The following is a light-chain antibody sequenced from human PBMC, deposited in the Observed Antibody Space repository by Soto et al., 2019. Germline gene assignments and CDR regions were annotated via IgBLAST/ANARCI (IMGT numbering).Light chain of an antibody. CDR3: FSYSTITTVV. Sequence: QSVLTQPASVSGSPGQSITISCTGTSSNVGSYNLVSWYQQHPGKAPKLMIFEASKRPSGVSNRFSGSKSGNTASLTIYGLQSEDEADYYCFSYSTITTVVFGGGTKLTVL. V-gene: IGLV2-23*01. CDR2: EAS. J-gene: IGLJ2*01. CDR1: SSNVGSYNL.